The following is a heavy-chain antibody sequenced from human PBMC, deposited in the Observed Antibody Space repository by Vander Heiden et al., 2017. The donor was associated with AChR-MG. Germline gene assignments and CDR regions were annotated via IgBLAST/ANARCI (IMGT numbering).Heavy chain of an antibody. CDR2: VNKDGSEK. CDR1: GFTFSSHE. V-gene: IGHV3-7*01. J-gene: IGHJ4*02. Sequence: EVQLVESGGGLVQPGGSLSLSCAASGFTFSSHEMTWVRQAPGKGLEWVANVNKDGSEKYYVDSVKGRFTISRDNTKNSLDLQMNSLRAEDTAVYYCARDAGTFWGQGALVTVSS. D-gene: IGHD1-1*01. CDR3: ARDAGTF.